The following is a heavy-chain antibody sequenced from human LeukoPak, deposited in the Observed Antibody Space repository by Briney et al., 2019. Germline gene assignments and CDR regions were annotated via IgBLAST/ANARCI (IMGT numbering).Heavy chain of an antibody. Sequence: GGSLRLSFAASGFTFSDYYMNWIRQAPGKGLEWISYISSSGGTIYYADSVKGRFTISRDNAKNSLYLQMNSLRAEDTAVYYCAGYSSGWFGAFHIWGQGTMVTVSS. V-gene: IGHV3-11*04. J-gene: IGHJ3*02. CDR2: ISSSGGTI. CDR3: AGYSSGWFGAFHI. CDR1: GFTFSDYY. D-gene: IGHD6-19*01.